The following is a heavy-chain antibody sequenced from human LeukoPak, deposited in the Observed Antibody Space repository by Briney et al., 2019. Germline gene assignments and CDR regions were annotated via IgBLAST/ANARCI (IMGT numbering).Heavy chain of an antibody. J-gene: IGHJ5*02. D-gene: IGHD3-10*01. CDR3: ATDLGLGITMVRAPGP. CDR2: ISFDGNNK. V-gene: IGHV3-30-3*01. Sequence: PGRSLRLSCAASGFSFNSFAMHWVRQAPGKGLEWMAVISFDGNNKYYADSVKGRFTISRGNSNNTLYLQMNSLRAEDTAVYYCATDLGLGITMVRAPGPWGQGTLVTVSS. CDR1: GFSFNSFA.